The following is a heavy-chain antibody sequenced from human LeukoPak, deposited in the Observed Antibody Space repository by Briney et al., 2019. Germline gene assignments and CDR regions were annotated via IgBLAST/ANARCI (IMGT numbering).Heavy chain of an antibody. CDR1: GYTFTAYY. CDR2: IHPNSGGT. D-gene: IGHD3-10*01. J-gene: IGHJ4*02. Sequence: ASVNVSFKASGYTFTAYYLHWVRQAPGQGLEWMGWIHPNSGGTNYAQNFQGRVSMTTDTSISTVYMELSRLRSDDTAVYYCARDYYGSGTYYKDYWGQGTLVTVSS. V-gene: IGHV1-2*02. CDR3: ARDYYGSGTYYKDY.